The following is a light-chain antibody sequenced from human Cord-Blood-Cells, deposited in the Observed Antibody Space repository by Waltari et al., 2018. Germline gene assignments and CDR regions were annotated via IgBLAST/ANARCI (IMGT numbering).Light chain of an antibody. CDR2: EGS. Sequence: QSALTQPDSVSGSPGQSITISCTGTSSDVGSYNLVPWYQQHPGKAPKLMIYEGSKRPSGVSNRFSGSKSGNTASLTISGLQAEDEADYYCCSYAGSSTFVVFGGGTKLTVL. CDR3: CSYAGSSTFVV. CDR1: SSDVGSYNL. J-gene: IGLJ2*01. V-gene: IGLV2-23*03.